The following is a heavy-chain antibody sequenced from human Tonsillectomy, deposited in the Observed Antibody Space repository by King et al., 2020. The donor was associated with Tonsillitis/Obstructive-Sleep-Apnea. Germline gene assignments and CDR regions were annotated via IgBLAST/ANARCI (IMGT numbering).Heavy chain of an antibody. J-gene: IGHJ6*03. D-gene: IGHD2-2*01. CDR1: GGSFSGYY. CDR2: INHSGST. V-gene: IGHV4-34*01. Sequence: VQLQQWGAGLLKPSETLSLTCAVYGGSFSGYYWNWIRQPPGKGLEWIGEINHSGSTDYNPSLKSRASISVDTSKNQFSLKLSSVTAADTAVYYCARGMVLVVPDYYYYMDVWDKGTTVTVSS. CDR3: ARGMVLVVPDYYYYMDV.